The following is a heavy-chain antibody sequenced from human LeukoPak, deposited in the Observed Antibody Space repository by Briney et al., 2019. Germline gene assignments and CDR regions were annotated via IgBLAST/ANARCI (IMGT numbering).Heavy chain of an antibody. Sequence: ASVKVSCKASGYTFTGYYMHWVRQAPGQGLEWMGWINPNSGGTNYAQKFQGRVTMTRDTSISTAYMELSRLRSDDTAVYYCARDQQYSSGWYSGSFGGWFDPWGQGTLVTVYS. J-gene: IGHJ5*02. D-gene: IGHD6-19*01. CDR1: GYTFTGYY. CDR3: ARDQQYSSGWYSGSFGGWFDP. V-gene: IGHV1-2*02. CDR2: INPNSGGT.